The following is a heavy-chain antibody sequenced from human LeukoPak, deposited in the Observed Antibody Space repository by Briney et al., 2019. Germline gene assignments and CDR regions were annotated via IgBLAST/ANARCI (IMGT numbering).Heavy chain of an antibody. CDR2: IRHDGTNK. V-gene: IGHV3-30*02. Sequence: GGSLRLSCAASGFTFNSYGMHWVRRAPGKGLEWVAFIRHDGTNKYYADSVKGRFTISRDNSKNTLYLQMNSLRAEDTAVYYCAKARDYDILTGFEIGAFDIWGQGTMVTVSS. J-gene: IGHJ3*02. CDR1: GFTFNSYG. CDR3: AKARDYDILTGFEIGAFDI. D-gene: IGHD3-9*01.